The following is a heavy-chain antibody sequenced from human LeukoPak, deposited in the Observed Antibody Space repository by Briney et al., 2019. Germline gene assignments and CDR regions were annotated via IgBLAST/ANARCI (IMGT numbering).Heavy chain of an antibody. CDR2: ISGSGGST. V-gene: IGHV3-23*01. CDR3: AKDPGYSSGWLMFAEYFQH. D-gene: IGHD6-19*01. CDR1: GFTFSHDW. Sequence: HPGGSLRLSCAASGFTFSHDWMSWVRQAPGKGLEWVSAISGSGGSTYYADSVKGRFTISRDNSKNTLYLQMNSLRAEDTAVYYCAKDPGYSSGWLMFAEYFQHWGQGTLVTVSS. J-gene: IGHJ1*01.